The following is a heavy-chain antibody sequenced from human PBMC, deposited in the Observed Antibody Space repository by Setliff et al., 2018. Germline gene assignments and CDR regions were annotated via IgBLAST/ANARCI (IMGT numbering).Heavy chain of an antibody. V-gene: IGHV1-2*06. CDR3: ATVEHVLRFLEWLSRAEYFQH. Sequence: ASVKVSCKASGYTFTGYYMHWVRQAPGQGLEWMGRINPNSGGTNYAQKFQGRVTMTSDSSISTAYMELSSLRSEDTAVYYCATVEHVLRFLEWLSRAEYFQHWGQGTLVTVSS. J-gene: IGHJ1*01. CDR2: INPNSGGT. CDR1: GYTFTGYY. D-gene: IGHD3-3*01.